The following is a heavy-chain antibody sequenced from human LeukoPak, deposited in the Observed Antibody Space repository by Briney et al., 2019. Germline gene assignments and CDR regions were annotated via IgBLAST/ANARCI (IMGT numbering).Heavy chain of an antibody. Sequence: GASVKVSCKASGYTFTSYAIHWVRQAPGQRLEWMGWINAGNGNTKYSQKFQGRVTITRDTSASTAYMELSSLRSEDTAVYYCAREQQLLNYYYGMDVWGKGTTVTVSS. V-gene: IGHV1-3*01. CDR2: INAGNGNT. CDR1: GYTFTSYA. D-gene: IGHD6-13*01. J-gene: IGHJ6*04. CDR3: AREQQLLNYYYGMDV.